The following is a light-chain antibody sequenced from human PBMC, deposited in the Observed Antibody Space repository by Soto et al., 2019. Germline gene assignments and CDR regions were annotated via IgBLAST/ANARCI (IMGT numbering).Light chain of an antibody. V-gene: IGKV3-20*01. CDR1: QSVSSSSY. J-gene: IGKJ2*01. CDR2: GAS. Sequence: EIVLTQSPGTLSLSPGERATLSCRASQSVSSSSYLAWYQQKPGQAPRLLIYGASSRATGIPDRFSGSGSATDSTLTISRLEPEDFAVSYSRQYGSSPSYTFGQGTKLEIK. CDR3: RQYGSSPSYT.